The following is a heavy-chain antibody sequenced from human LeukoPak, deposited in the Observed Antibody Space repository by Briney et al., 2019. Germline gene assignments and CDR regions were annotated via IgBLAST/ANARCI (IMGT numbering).Heavy chain of an antibody. CDR3: AREEGNQQMEAFDY. CDR2: IGSSSTSI. V-gene: IGHV3-21*01. CDR1: GFTFSSYS. D-gene: IGHD6-13*01. J-gene: IGHJ4*02. Sequence: PGGSLRLSCAASGFTFSSYSMNWVRQAPGKGLEWVSSIGSSSTSIYYAGSVKGRFTISRDNAKNSLYLQMNSLRAEDTAVYYCAREEGNQQMEAFDYWGQGTLVTVSS.